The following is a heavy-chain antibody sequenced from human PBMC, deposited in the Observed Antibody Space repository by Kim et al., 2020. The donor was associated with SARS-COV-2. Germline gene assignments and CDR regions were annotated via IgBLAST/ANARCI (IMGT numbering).Heavy chain of an antibody. V-gene: IGHV3-33*01. CDR3: ARESREMATTTYYYYYGMDV. CDR1: GFTFSSYG. Sequence: GGSLRLSCAASGFTFSSYGMHWVRQAPGKGLEWVAVIWYDGSNKYYADSVKGRFTISRDNSKNTLYLQMNSLRAEDTAVYYCARESREMATTTYYYYYGMDVWGPGTTVTVSS. D-gene: IGHD5-12*01. J-gene: IGHJ6*02. CDR2: IWYDGSNK.